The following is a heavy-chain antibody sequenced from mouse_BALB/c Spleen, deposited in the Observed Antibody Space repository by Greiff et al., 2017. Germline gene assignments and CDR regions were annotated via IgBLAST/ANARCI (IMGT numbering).Heavy chain of an antibody. Sequence: EVKLMESGGGLVKPGGSLKLSCAASGFTFSSYAMSWVRQTPEKRLEWVASISSGGSTYYPDSVKGRFTISRDNARNILYLQMSSLRSEDTAMYYCARGRDGYYDAMDYWGQGTSVTVSS. D-gene: IGHD2-3*01. CDR2: ISSGGST. CDR3: ARGRDGYYDAMDY. V-gene: IGHV5-6-5*01. J-gene: IGHJ4*01. CDR1: GFTFSSYA.